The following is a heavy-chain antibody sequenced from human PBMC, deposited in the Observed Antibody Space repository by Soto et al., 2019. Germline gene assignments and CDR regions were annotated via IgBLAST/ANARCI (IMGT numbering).Heavy chain of an antibody. CDR1: GDSISSGDYY. CDR3: ARYHDFWSGYIDAFEV. V-gene: IGHV4-31*03. J-gene: IGHJ3*01. CDR2: ISYSGIT. Sequence: SETLCLTCTVSGDSISSGDYYWGWIRQHPGRGLEWIGYISYSGITYYNTSLKSRLTISLDTSKNQFSLELNSVTATDTAIYYCARYHDFWSGYIDAFEVWGQGSMVTVSS. D-gene: IGHD3-3*01.